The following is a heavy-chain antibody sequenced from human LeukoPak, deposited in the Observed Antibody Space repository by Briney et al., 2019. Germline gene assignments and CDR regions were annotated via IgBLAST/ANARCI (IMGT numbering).Heavy chain of an antibody. CDR1: GGTFSSYA. D-gene: IGHD5-18*01. CDR3: ARDARTAMVTSYNWFDP. V-gene: IGHV1-69*13. CDR2: IIPIFGTA. Sequence: SVKVSCKATGGTFSSYAISWVRQAPGQGLGWMGGIIPIFGTANYAQKFQGRVTITADESTSTAYMELSSLRSEDTAVYYCARDARTAMVTSYNWFDPWGQGTLVTVSS. J-gene: IGHJ5*02.